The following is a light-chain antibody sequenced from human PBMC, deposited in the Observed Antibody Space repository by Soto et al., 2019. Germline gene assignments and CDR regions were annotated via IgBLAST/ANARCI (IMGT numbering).Light chain of an antibody. CDR2: EVS. Sequence: QSALTQPPSASGSPGHSVTISCTGTSSDVGGHNYVSWYQQHPGKAPKLMIYEVSKRPSGVPDRFSGSKSGNTASLTVSGLQAEDEADYYCSSYAGSNNFPYVFGTGTKVTVL. CDR3: SSYAGSNNFPYV. CDR1: SSDVGGHNY. J-gene: IGLJ1*01. V-gene: IGLV2-8*01.